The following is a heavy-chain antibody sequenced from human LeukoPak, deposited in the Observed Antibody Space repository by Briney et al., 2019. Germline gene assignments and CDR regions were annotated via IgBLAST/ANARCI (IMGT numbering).Heavy chain of an antibody. J-gene: IGHJ4*02. V-gene: IGHV3-74*01. CDR2: IDTDGSTT. CDR1: GFTFSSYA. CDR3: ARVMYSSSSFFFDY. D-gene: IGHD6-6*01. Sequence: PGGSLRLSCAASGFTFSSYAMHWVRQAPGKGLVWVSSIDTDGSTTRYADSVKGRFTISRDNAKNTLYLQMNSLRAEDTAVYYCARVMYSSSSFFFDYWGQGTLVTVSS.